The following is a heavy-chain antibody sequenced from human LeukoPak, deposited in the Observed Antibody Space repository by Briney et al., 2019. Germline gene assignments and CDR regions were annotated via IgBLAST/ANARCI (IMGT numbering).Heavy chain of an antibody. CDR3: ARGRGYSSSSYDY. CDR2: IYYSGST. V-gene: IGHV4-59*01. J-gene: IGHJ4*02. D-gene: IGHD6-6*01. Sequence: SETLSLTCTVSGGSISSYYWSWIRQPPGKGLEWIGYIYYSGSTNYNPSLKSRVTISVDTSKNQFSLKLSSVTAADTAVNYCARGRGYSSSSYDYWGQGTLVTVSS. CDR1: GGSISSYY.